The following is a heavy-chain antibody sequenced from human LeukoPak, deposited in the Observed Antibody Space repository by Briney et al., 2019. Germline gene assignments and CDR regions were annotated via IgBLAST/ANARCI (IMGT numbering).Heavy chain of an antibody. V-gene: IGHV3-66*02. CDR3: ARSILRYYYYGMDV. Sequence: GGSLRLSRAASGFTVSSNYMRWVRQAPGKGLEWVSVIYSGGSTYYADSVKGRFTISRDNSKNTLYLQMNSLRAEDTAVYYYARSILRYYYYGMDVWGQGTTVTVSS. CDR1: GFTVSSNY. CDR2: IYSGGST. D-gene: IGHD2-21*01. J-gene: IGHJ6*02.